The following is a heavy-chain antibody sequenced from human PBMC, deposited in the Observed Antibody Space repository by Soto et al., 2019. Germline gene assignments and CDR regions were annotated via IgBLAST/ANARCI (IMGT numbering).Heavy chain of an antibody. Sequence: ASVKVSCKASGYTFTSYAMHWVRQAPGQSLEWMGWINAGNGNTKYSQKFQGRVTITRDTSASTAYMELSSLRSEDTAVYYFAIESKRYSGYDFYFMAVWGKGTTVTVSS. CDR2: INAGNGNT. CDR3: AIESKRYSGYDFYFMAV. V-gene: IGHV1-3*01. CDR1: GYTFTSYA. J-gene: IGHJ6*03. D-gene: IGHD5-12*01.